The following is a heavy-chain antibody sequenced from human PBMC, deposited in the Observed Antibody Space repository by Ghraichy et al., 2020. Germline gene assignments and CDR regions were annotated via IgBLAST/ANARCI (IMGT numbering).Heavy chain of an antibody. CDR2: INPSGGST. V-gene: IGHV1-46*03. CDR3: ARGPPPLRFLEWSHARNWFDP. Sequence: ASVKVSCKASGYTFTSYYMHWVRQAPGQGLEWMGIINPSGGSTSYAQKFQGRVTMTRDTSTSTVYMELSSLRSEDTAVYYCARGPPPLRFLEWSHARNWFDPWGQGTLVTVSS. CDR1: GYTFTSYY. D-gene: IGHD3-3*01. J-gene: IGHJ5*02.